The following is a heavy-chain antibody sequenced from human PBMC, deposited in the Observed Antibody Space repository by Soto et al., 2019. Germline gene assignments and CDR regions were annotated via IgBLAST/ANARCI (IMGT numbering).Heavy chain of an antibody. J-gene: IGHJ4*02. CDR1: GYTFTSYD. D-gene: IGHD3-22*01. CDR3: ARGSRAYDSSGYYFEY. CDR2: MNPNSGNT. V-gene: IGHV1-8*01. Sequence: ASVKVSCQASGYTFTSYDINWVRQATGQGLEWMGWMNPNSGNTGYAQKFQGRVTMTRNTSISTAYMELSSLRSEDTAVYYCARGSRAYDSSGYYFEYWGQGTLVTVSS.